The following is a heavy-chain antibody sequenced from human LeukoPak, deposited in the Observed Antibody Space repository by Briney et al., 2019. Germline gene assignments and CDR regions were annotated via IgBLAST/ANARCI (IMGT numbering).Heavy chain of an antibody. J-gene: IGHJ4*02. D-gene: IGHD1-26*01. CDR2: INSDGSTT. CDR1: GFTFSSYW. CDR3: ARRSSGSPPYYFDY. V-gene: IGHV3-74*01. Sequence: GGSLRLSCAASGFTFSSYWMHWVRQAPGKGLVWVSRINSDGSTTNYADSVKGRFTISRDNAKNTLYLQMNSLRAEDTAVYYCARRSSGSPPYYFDYWGQGTLVTVSS.